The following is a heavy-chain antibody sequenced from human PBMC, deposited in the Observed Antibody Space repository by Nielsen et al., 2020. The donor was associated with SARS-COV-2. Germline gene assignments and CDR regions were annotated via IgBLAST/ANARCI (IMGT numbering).Heavy chain of an antibody. J-gene: IGHJ3*02. CDR3: ARDRDDYVWGSYRLDAFDI. V-gene: IGHV3-21*01. CDR2: ISSSSSYI. D-gene: IGHD3-16*02. Sequence: GGSLRLSCAASGFTFSSYSMNWVRQAPGKGLEWVSSISSSSSYIYYADSVKGRFTISRDNAKNSLYLQMNSLRAEDTAVYYCARDRDDYVWGSYRLDAFDIWGQGTMVTISS. CDR1: GFTFSSYS.